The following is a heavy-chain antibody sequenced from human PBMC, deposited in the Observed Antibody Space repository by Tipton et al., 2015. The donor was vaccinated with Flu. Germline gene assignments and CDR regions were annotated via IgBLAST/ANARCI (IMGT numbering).Heavy chain of an antibody. Sequence: LRLSCAASRFTFSTYTMHWVRQAPGKGLEWVAVISYAGSSKYYADSVRGRFTISRDNAKTSLYLQLNSLRAEDTAVYFCASLTGDDYWGQGNLVTVSS. J-gene: IGHJ4*02. D-gene: IGHD7-27*01. V-gene: IGHV3-30-3*01. CDR3: ASLTGDDY. CDR2: ISYAGSSK. CDR1: RFTFSTYT.